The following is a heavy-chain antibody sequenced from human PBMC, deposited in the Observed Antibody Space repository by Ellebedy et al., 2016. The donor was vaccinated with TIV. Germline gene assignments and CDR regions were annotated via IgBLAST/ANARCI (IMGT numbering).Heavy chain of an antibody. V-gene: IGHV1-3*01. CDR1: GFTFTSFA. J-gene: IGHJ4*02. CDR3: ASECIGGDGRFDY. CDR2: IDAGSGNT. Sequence: AASVKVSCKASGFTFTSFAVHWVRQAPGQRLEWMGWIDAGSGNTKYSEEFRERVTITKDTTASKAYMELTWLRSEDTALYYCASECIGGDGRFDYWGQGTLVTVSS. D-gene: IGHD5-24*01.